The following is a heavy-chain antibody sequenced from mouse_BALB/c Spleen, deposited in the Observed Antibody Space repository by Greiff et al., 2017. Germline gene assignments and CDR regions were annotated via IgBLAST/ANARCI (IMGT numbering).Heavy chain of an antibody. V-gene: IGHV4-1*02. Sequence: EVMLVESGGGLVQPGGSLKLSCAASGFDFSRYWMSWVRQAPGKGLEWIGEINPDSSTINYTPSLKDKFIISRDNAKNTLYLQMSKVRSEDTALYYCARRGGYDYDDAMDYWGQGTSVTVSS. CDR1: GFDFSRYW. CDR3: ARRGGYDYDDAMDY. J-gene: IGHJ4*01. CDR2: INPDSSTI. D-gene: IGHD2-4*01.